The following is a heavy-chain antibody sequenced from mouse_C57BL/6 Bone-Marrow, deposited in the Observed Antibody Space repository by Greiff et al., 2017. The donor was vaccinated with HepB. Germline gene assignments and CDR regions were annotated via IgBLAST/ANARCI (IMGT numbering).Heavy chain of an antibody. D-gene: IGHD2-4*01. CDR2: IRSKSNNYAT. V-gene: IGHV10-1*01. CDR3: VMYDYDGRRYAMDY. J-gene: IGHJ4*01. CDR1: GFSFNTYA. Sequence: EVQLVESGGGLVQPKGSLKLSCAASGFSFNTYAMNWVRQAPGKGLEWVARIRSKSNNYATYYADSVKDRFTISRDDSESMLYLQMNNLKTEDTAMYYCVMYDYDGRRYAMDYWGQGTSVTVSS.